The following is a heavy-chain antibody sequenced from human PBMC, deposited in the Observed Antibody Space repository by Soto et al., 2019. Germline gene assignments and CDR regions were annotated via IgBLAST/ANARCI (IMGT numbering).Heavy chain of an antibody. V-gene: IGHV1-69*06. CDR2: IIPIFGTA. J-gene: IGHJ5*02. CDR1: GGTFSSYA. Sequence: QVQLVQSGAEVMKPGSSVKVSCKASGGTFSSYAISWVRQAPGQGLEWMGGIIPIFGTANYAQKFQGRVTITADKATSTAYMELSSLRSEDTAVYYCAYIAAAGYDITNWFDPWGQGTLVTVSS. CDR3: AYIAAAGYDITNWFDP. D-gene: IGHD6-13*01.